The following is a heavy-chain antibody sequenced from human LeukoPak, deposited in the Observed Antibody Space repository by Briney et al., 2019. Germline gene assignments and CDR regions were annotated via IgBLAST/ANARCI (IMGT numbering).Heavy chain of an antibody. J-gene: IGHJ4*02. V-gene: IGHV3-30*03. CDR1: GFTFSRYG. CDR3: ARDREWEPFDY. CDR2: ISYDGSNK. Sequence: PGGSLRLSCAASGFTFSRYGMHWVRQAPGKGLEWVAVISYDGSNKYYADSVKGRFTISRDNSKNTLYLQMNSLRAEDTAVYYCARDREWEPFDYWGQGTLVTVSS. D-gene: IGHD1-26*01.